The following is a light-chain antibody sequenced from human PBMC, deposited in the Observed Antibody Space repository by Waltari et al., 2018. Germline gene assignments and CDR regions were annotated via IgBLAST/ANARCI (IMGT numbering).Light chain of an antibody. CDR1: QSINTW. CDR3: QQYNSYSNT. J-gene: IGKJ2*01. Sequence: DIQRTQFPSTLSASVGDRVTITCRASQSINTWLAWYQQKPGKAPNLLIYKTSTLESGVPSRFTGSGSGTEFTLTIDSLQPDDFATYYCQQYNSYSNTFGQGTKVEIK. CDR2: KTS. V-gene: IGKV1-5*03.